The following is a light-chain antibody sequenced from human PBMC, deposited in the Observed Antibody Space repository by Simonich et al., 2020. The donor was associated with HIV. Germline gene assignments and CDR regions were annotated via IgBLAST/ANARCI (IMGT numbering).Light chain of an antibody. J-gene: IGLJ3*02. V-gene: IGLV6-57*03. CDR3: QSYDSSNRV. Sequence: NFILTPPHSVSESSGKTVTLPRTRSRCSIDRNYVQVYQKRPGRAPTTVIDEDNQRPSGVPDRFSGSIDSSSNSASLTISGLKTEDEADYYCQSYDSSNRVFGGGTKLTVL. CDR2: EDN. CDR1: RCSIDRNY.